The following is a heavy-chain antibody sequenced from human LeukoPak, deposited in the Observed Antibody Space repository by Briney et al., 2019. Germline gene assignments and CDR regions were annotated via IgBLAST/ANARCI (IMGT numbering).Heavy chain of an antibody. Sequence: GGSLRLSCAASGFTFSSYWMSWVRQAPGKGLEWVANIKQDGSEKYYVDSVKGRFTISGDRAKNSVFLQMNSLRVEDTAVYYCARDHRYAFDNWGQGVLVTVSS. CDR1: GFTFSSYW. J-gene: IGHJ4*02. D-gene: IGHD5-12*01. V-gene: IGHV3-7*01. CDR2: IKQDGSEK. CDR3: ARDHRYAFDN.